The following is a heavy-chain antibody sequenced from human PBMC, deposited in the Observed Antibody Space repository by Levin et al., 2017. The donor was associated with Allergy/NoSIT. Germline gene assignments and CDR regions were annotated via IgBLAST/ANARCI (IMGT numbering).Heavy chain of an antibody. Sequence: MSGGSLRLSCAASGFTFSTCSMNWVRQAPGKGLEWVSSISTSGNHIYYADSVRGRFTISRDNAKSSLYLQMNSLRAEDTAMYYCARDLTFYYDTSGYYPFDYWGQGTLVTVSS. D-gene: IGHD3-22*01. CDR2: ISTSGNHI. V-gene: IGHV3-21*01. J-gene: IGHJ4*02. CDR1: GFTFSTCS. CDR3: ARDLTFYYDTSGYYPFDY.